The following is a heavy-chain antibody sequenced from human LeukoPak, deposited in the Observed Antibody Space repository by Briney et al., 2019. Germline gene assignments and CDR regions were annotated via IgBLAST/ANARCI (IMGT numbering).Heavy chain of an antibody. D-gene: IGHD3-16*01. CDR3: AIFWGFDY. J-gene: IGHJ4*02. Sequence: GGSLRLSCAASGFTFDDYAMHWVRQAPGRGLEWVSGISWNSGSIGYADSVKGRFTISRDNAKNTLYLQMNSLRAEDTAVYYCAIFWGFDYWGQGTLVTVSS. CDR2: ISWNSGSI. V-gene: IGHV3-9*01. CDR1: GFTFDDYA.